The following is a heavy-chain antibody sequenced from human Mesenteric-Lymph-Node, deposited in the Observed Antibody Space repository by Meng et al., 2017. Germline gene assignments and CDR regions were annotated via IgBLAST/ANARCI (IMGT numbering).Heavy chain of an antibody. D-gene: IGHD3-22*01. CDR2: ISNDGSQK. CDR1: GSSFSTYA. J-gene: IGHJ3*02. V-gene: IGHV3-30*04. CDR3: ARENYYDSSGHYSLGTLDI. Sequence: GESLKISCTASGSSFSTYAIQWVRQAAGKGLEWVAVISNDGSQKYYADSMRGRFTIFRDNSKNTLYLQMNSLRPEDTALYYCARENYYDSSGHYSLGTLDIWGQGTMVTVSS.